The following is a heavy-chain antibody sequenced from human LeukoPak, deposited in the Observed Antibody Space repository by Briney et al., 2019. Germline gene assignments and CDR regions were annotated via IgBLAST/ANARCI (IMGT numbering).Heavy chain of an antibody. CDR3: ASSRYDSSGYYGIIGY. V-gene: IGHV3-21*01. D-gene: IGHD3-22*01. J-gene: IGHJ4*02. CDR2: ISSRSSYI. Sequence: GGSLRLSCAASGFTFSTYTMNWVRQAPGKGLEWVSCISSRSSYIYYADSVKGRFIISRDNAKNSLYLQMNSLRAEDTALYYCASSRYDSSGYYGIIGYWGQGTLVTVSS. CDR1: GFTFSTYT.